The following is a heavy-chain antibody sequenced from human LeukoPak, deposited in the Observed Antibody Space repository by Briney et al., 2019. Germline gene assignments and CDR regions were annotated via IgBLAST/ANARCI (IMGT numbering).Heavy chain of an antibody. V-gene: IGHV3-48*03. CDR2: ISSSGSTV. D-gene: IGHD6-19*01. CDR3: VKDRSYYSSGLSY. J-gene: IGHJ4*02. CDR1: GFTFSNYE. Sequence: PGGSLRLSCAASGFTFSNYEMNWVSQAPGKGLEWVSTISSSGSTVYYADSVKGRFTISRDNSKNTLYLQMSSLRAEDTAVYYCVKDRSYYSSGLSYWGQGTLVTVSS.